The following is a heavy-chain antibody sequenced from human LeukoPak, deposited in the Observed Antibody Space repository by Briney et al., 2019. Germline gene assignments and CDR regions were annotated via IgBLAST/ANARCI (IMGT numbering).Heavy chain of an antibody. V-gene: IGHV4-59*01. Sequence: SETLSLTCTVSGGSINSYYWSWIRQPPGRGLEWIGSIHYSGSTSYNPSLRSRVTISVDKSKNQFFLKLSSVTATDTAVYYCARDQKYYDFWSGHSGDDAFDIWGQGTMVTVSS. CDR3: ARDQKYYDFWSGHSGDDAFDI. D-gene: IGHD3-3*01. CDR2: IHYSGST. CDR1: GGSINSYY. J-gene: IGHJ3*02.